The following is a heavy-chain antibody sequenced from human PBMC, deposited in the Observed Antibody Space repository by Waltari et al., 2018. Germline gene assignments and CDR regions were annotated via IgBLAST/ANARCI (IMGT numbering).Heavy chain of an antibody. Sequence: QLQLQESGPGLVKPSETLSLTCFVSGDSMNSRSSSWGWIRLSPGRGLEWVGQMYITGLSEYNPSLRSRVSISIDRSKSQFSLTLTSLTAADTAVYHCARLDPNGFDDSWGQGTLVTVST. CDR2: MYITGLS. D-gene: IGHD2-8*01. J-gene: IGHJ4*02. CDR1: GDSMNSRSSS. CDR3: ARLDPNGFDDS. V-gene: IGHV4-39*01.